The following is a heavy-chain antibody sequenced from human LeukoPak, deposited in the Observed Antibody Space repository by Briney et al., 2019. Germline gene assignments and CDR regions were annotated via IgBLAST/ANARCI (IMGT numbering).Heavy chain of an antibody. CDR2: ISSSSSTI. CDR1: GFTFSSYS. V-gene: IGHV3-48*04. CDR3: AKDSALWFGELLYPTFDY. D-gene: IGHD3-10*01. J-gene: IGHJ4*02. Sequence: GGSLRLSCAASGFTFSSYSMNWVRQAPGKGLEWVSYISSSSSTIYYADSVKGRFTISRDNAKNSLYLQMNSLRAEDTAVYYCAKDSALWFGELLYPTFDYWGQGTLVTVSS.